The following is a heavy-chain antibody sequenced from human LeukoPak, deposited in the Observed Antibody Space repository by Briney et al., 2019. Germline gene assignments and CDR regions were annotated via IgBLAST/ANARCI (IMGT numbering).Heavy chain of an antibody. CDR3: ARDQPPSPGPYYWYGMDV. V-gene: IGHV1-18*04. J-gene: IGHJ6*04. CDR2: ISAYNGNT. Sequence: ASVKVSCKASGYAFTSYGISWVRQAPGQGLEWMGWISAYNGNTDSAQKFQGRVTMTTDTSTSTAYMELRSLRSDDTAVYYCARDQPPSPGPYYWYGMDVWGKGTTVTVSS. CDR1: GYAFTSYG. D-gene: IGHD2-2*01.